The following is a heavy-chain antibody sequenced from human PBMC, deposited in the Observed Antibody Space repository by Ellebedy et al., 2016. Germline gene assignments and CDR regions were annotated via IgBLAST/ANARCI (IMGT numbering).Heavy chain of an antibody. V-gene: IGHV3-23*01. CDR2: ISGSGGST. Sequence: GGSLRLXXAASGFTFSGYGMSWVRQAPGKGLEWVSGISGSGGSTYYADSVKGRFTISRDNSKNTLYLQMNSLRVEDTAVYYCARGRSHGFDIWGQGTMVTVSS. J-gene: IGHJ3*02. CDR3: ARGRSHGFDI. CDR1: GFTFSGYG.